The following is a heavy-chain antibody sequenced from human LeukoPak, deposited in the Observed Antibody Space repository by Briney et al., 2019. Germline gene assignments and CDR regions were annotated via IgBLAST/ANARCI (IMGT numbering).Heavy chain of an antibody. CDR3: ASPTFFRS. Sequence: SETLSLTCAVSGYSISSGYYWGWIRQPPGKGLEWIGSMHHSGGTYYNPSLKSRVTISADTSKNQFSLEVTSVTAADTAVYYCASPTFFRSWGQGTLVTVSS. CDR1: GYSISSGYY. V-gene: IGHV4-38-2*01. CDR2: MHHSGGT. D-gene: IGHD3-3*02. J-gene: IGHJ5*02.